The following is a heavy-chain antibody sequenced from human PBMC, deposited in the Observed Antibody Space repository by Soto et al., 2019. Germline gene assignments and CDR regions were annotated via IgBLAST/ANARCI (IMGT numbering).Heavy chain of an antibody. CDR1: GFTFSSYA. CDR3: ARESSLVGYYYGMDV. J-gene: IGHJ6*02. CDR2: ISYDGSNK. Sequence: QVQLVESGGGVVQPGRSLRLSCAASGFTFSSYAMHWVRQAPGKGLEWVAVISYDGSNKYYADSVKGRFTISRDNSKNALYLQINSLRAEDTAVYYCARESSLVGYYYGMDVWGQGTTVTVSS. D-gene: IGHD6-6*01. V-gene: IGHV3-30-3*01.